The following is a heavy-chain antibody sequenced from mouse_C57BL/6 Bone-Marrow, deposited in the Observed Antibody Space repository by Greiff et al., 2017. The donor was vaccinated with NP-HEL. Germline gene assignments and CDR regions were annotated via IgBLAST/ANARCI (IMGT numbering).Heavy chain of an antibody. CDR1: GFTFSSYA. D-gene: IGHD2-4*01. Sequence: EVQVVESGGGLVKPGGSLKLSCAASGFTFSSYAMSWVRQTPEKRLEWVATISDGGSYTYYPDNVKGRFTISRDNAKNNLYLQMSHLKSKDTAMYYCARGQVYDYAWFAYWGQGTLVTVSA. J-gene: IGHJ3*01. CDR3: ARGQVYDYAWFAY. V-gene: IGHV5-4*01. CDR2: ISDGGSYT.